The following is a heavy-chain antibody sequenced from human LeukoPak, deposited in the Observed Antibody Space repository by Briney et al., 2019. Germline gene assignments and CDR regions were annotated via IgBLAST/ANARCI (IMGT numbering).Heavy chain of an antibody. CDR2: IKQDGSEK. D-gene: IGHD1-26*01. CDR1: GFTFSSYW. V-gene: IGHV3-7*01. Sequence: QPGGSLRLSCAASGFTFSSYWMSWVRQAPGKGLEWVANIKQDGSEKYYVDSVKGRFTISRDNAKNSLYLQMNSLRAEDTAVYYCARDADLGGSPPPYYFDYWGQGTLVTVSS. CDR3: ARDADLGGSPPPYYFDY. J-gene: IGHJ4*02.